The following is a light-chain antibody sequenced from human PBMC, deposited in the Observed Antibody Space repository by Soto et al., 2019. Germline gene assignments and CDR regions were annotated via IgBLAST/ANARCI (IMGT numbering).Light chain of an antibody. V-gene: IGKV1-9*01. CDR3: QHPNIYPLT. J-gene: IGKJ4*01. CDR2: AAS. CDR1: QGISSY. Sequence: DIQLAVSPYCVSASVGDRVTITCRASQGISSYLAWYQQKPGKAPKLLIYAASTLQSGVPSRFSGSGSGTDFTLTMSSLQPEDFATYYCQHPNIYPLTFAGGTKVDIK.